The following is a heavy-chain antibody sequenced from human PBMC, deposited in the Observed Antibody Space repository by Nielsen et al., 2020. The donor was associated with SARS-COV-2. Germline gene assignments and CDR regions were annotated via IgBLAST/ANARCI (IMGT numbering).Heavy chain of an antibody. D-gene: IGHD3-10*01. V-gene: IGHV3-15*01. CDR3: TTGRYAPGRT. Sequence: LSLTCAASGFTFSNAWMTWVRQAPGKGLEWVGHIKSKTDGGTRDYAAPVKGRITISRDDSKNTLYLQTKSLKAEDTAVYYCTTGRYAPGRTWGQGTLVTVSS. CDR1: GFTFSNAW. CDR2: IKSKTDGGTR. J-gene: IGHJ5*02.